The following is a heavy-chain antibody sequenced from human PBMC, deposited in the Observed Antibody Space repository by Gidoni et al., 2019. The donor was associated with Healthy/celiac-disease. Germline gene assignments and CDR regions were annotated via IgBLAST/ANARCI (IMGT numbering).Heavy chain of an antibody. CDR3: ARSIRYGDYYYGMDV. Sequence: QVQLVQSGAEVKKPGSSVKVSCKASGGTFSSYAIRWVRQAPGQGLEWIGGIIPIFGTANYAQKCQGRVTITADESTSTAYMELSSLRSEDTAVYYCARSIRYGDYYYGMDVWGQGTTVTVSS. CDR2: IIPIFGTA. J-gene: IGHJ6*02. CDR1: GGTFSSYA. D-gene: IGHD4-17*01. V-gene: IGHV1-69*01.